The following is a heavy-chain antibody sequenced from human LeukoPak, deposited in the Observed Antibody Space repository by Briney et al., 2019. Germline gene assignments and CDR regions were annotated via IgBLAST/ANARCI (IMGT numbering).Heavy chain of an antibody. CDR2: INPSGGST. CDR1: GYTFTSYY. D-gene: IGHD5-18*01. Sequence: ASVKVSCKASGYTFTSYYMHWVRQAPGQGLEWMGIINPSGGSTSYAQKLQGRVTMTTDTSTSTAYMELRSLRSDDTAVYYCARYGYHFYFYYYMDVWGKGTTVTVSS. V-gene: IGHV1-46*01. CDR3: ARYGYHFYFYYYMDV. J-gene: IGHJ6*03.